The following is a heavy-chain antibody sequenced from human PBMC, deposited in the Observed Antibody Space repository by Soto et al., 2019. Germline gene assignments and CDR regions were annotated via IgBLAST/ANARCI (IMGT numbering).Heavy chain of an antibody. Sequence: QVQLVQSGAEVKKPGASVKVSCKASGYTFTSYAMHWVRQAPGQRLEWMGWINAGNGNTKYSQKFQGRVTITRDTSASTAYMEVSSLRSEDTAVYYCARDLVDIVATKVRGGMDVWGQGTTVTVSS. J-gene: IGHJ6*02. CDR1: GYTFTSYA. D-gene: IGHD5-12*01. V-gene: IGHV1-3*01. CDR3: ARDLVDIVATKVRGGMDV. CDR2: INAGNGNT.